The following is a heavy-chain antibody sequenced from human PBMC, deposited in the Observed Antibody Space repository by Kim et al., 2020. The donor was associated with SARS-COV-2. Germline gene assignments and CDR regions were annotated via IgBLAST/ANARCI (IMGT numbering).Heavy chain of an antibody. CDR1: GGSISSSNYY. CDR3: ARLYIAVAGSLVDV. V-gene: IGHV4-39*01. J-gene: IGHJ6*02. CDR2: FYYGGST. Sequence: SETLSLTCTVSGGSISSSNYYWGWIRQPPGKGLEWIGSFYYGGSTYYNPSLPSLKSRVTISVDTSKNQFSLKLSSVTAADTAVYYCARLYIAVAGSLVDVWGQGTTVTVSS. D-gene: IGHD6-19*01.